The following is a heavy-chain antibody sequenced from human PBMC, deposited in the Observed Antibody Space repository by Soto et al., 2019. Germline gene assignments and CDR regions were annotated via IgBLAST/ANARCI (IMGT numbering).Heavy chain of an antibody. Sequence: EVQLLESGGGLVQPGGSLRLSCAASGFTFSSYAMSWVRQAPGKGLEWVSAISGSGGSTYYSDSEKGRFPISRDNPKNTLYLQMNILGAEDTAVYYGAKDISAASGMDVWGQGTKVTVSS. D-gene: IGHD6-13*01. CDR3: AKDISAASGMDV. CDR1: GFTFSSYA. V-gene: IGHV3-23*01. J-gene: IGHJ6*02. CDR2: ISGSGGST.